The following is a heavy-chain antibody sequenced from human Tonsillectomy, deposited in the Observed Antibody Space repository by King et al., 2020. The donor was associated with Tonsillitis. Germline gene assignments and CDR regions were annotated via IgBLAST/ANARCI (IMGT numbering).Heavy chain of an antibody. Sequence: VQLVESGGGLVQPGGSLRLSCAASGFTVSSNYMSWVRQAPGKGLEWVSVIYSGGSTYYADSVKGRFTISRDNSKNTLYLQMNSLRAEDTAVYYCARAGGGYSYGYGGDYWGQGTLVTVSS. CDR1: GFTVSSNY. D-gene: IGHD5-18*01. J-gene: IGHJ4*02. CDR2: IYSGGST. CDR3: ARAGGGYSYGYGGDY. V-gene: IGHV3-66*01.